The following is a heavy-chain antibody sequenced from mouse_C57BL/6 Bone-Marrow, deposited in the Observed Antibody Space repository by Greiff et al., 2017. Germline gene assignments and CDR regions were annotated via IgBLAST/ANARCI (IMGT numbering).Heavy chain of an antibody. D-gene: IGHD1-1*01. CDR1: GYTFTSYW. Sequence: QVQLQQPGAELVMPGASVKLSCKASGYTFTSYWMHWVKQRPGQGLEWIGEIDPSDSYTNYNQKFKGKSTLTVDKSSSTAYMQLSSLTSEDAAVXYCSRDYYVSSFWFAYWGQGTLVTVSA. CDR3: SRDYYVSSFWFAY. J-gene: IGHJ3*01. V-gene: IGHV1-69*01. CDR2: IDPSDSYT.